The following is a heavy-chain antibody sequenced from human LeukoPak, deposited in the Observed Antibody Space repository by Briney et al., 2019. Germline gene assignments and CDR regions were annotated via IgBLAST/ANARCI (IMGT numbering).Heavy chain of an antibody. D-gene: IGHD2-2*01. J-gene: IGHJ6*02. CDR2: IYSGGST. V-gene: IGHV3-66*01. CDR3: AKDRIVPAASDYYYYGMDV. Sequence: GGSLRLSCASSVYTVSSNYMSWVRQAPGKGLEWVSVIYSGGSTYYADSVKGRFTISRDNSKNSLYLQMNSLRAEDTAVYYCAKDRIVPAASDYYYYGMDVWGQGTTVTVSS. CDR1: VYTVSSNY.